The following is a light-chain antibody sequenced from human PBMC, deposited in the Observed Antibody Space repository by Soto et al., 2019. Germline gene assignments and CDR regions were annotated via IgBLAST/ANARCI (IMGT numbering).Light chain of an antibody. J-gene: IGLJ2*01. CDR1: SSDIGRNT. CDR2: SNN. CDR3: AAWDDSLNGPVV. V-gene: IGLV1-44*01. Sequence: QSVLTQPPSASGTPGQRVTISCSGSSSDIGRNTVHWYQQLPGTAPKLLISSNNQRPSGVPDRFSASKSGTSASLAISGLQSEDEADYYCAAWDDSLNGPVVFGGGTKLIVL.